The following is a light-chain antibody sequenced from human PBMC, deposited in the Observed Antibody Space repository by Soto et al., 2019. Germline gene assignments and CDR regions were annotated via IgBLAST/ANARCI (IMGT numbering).Light chain of an antibody. CDR3: QQYNSFWT. CDR2: DAS. CDR1: QSISSW. Sequence: IPMTQSPSTLSSSVGDRVTITFRASQSISSWLAWYQRKPGKAPKLLIYDASSLESGVPSRFSGSGSGTEFTLTISSLQPDDFATYYCQQYNSFWTFGQRTKVDIK. J-gene: IGKJ1*01. V-gene: IGKV1-5*01.